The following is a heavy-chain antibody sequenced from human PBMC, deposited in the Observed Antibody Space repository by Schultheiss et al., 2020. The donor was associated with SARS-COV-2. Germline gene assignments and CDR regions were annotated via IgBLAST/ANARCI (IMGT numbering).Heavy chain of an antibody. V-gene: IGHV3-30*19. CDR2: ISFDGGNK. Sequence: GESLKISCAASGFTFRNYAIHWVRQAPGKGLEWVAVISFDGGNKYYADSMKGRITMSRDNSKNTVSLHVNTLRAEDTAVYYCARGSIVVVPGADGYMDLWGKGATVTVSS. CDR3: ARGSIVVVPGADGYMDL. J-gene: IGHJ6*03. D-gene: IGHD2-2*01. CDR1: GFTFRNYA.